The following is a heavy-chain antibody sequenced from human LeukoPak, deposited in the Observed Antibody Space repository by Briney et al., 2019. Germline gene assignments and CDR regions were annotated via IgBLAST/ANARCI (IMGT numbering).Heavy chain of an antibody. CDR1: GNYW. Sequence: GGSLRLSCAASGNYWMHWVRQVPGKGLVWVSHINSDGSWTSYADSVKGRFTISRDNSKNTLYLQMNSLRAEDTAVYYCAKPRVGATYWFDPWGQGTLVTVSS. CDR3: AKPRVGATYWFDP. J-gene: IGHJ5*02. CDR2: INSDGSWT. V-gene: IGHV3-74*01. D-gene: IGHD1-26*01.